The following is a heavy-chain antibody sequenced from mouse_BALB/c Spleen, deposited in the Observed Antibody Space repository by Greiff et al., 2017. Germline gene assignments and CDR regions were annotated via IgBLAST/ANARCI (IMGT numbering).Heavy chain of an antibody. V-gene: IGHV3-6*02. J-gene: IGHJ3*01. CDR3: ARGSSYGFAY. CDR2: ISYDGSN. D-gene: IGHD1-1*01. Sequence: VQLQQSGPGLVKPSQSLSLTCSVTGYSITSGYYWNWIRQFPGNKLEWMGYISYDGSNNYNPSLKNRISITRDTSKNQFFLKLNSVTTEDTATYYCARGSSYGFAYWGQGTLVTVSA. CDR1: GYSITSGYY.